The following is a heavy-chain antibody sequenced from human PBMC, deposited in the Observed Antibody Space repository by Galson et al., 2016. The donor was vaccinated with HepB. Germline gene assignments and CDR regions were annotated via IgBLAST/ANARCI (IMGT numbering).Heavy chain of an antibody. CDR2: ISYSGST. D-gene: IGHD2-8*01. Sequence: ETLSLTCDVFGGSISSRSYHWGWIRQPPGKGLEWIGSISYSGSTWYNPSLKSRVTISVDTSKKQFSLRLNSVTAADTAVYHCARVMGVATNGPYWYFDLWGQGTLVTVSS. CDR1: GGSISSRSYH. V-gene: IGHV4-39*07. CDR3: ARVMGVATNGPYWYFDL. J-gene: IGHJ2*01.